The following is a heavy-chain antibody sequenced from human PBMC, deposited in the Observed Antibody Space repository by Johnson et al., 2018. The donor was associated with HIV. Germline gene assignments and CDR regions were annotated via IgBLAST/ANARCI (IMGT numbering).Heavy chain of an antibody. V-gene: IGHV3-9*01. J-gene: IGHJ3*02. CDR2: ISWNSGSI. Sequence: VYLVESGGGLVQPGGSLRLSCAASGFTFDDYAMHWVRQVPGKGLEWVSSISWNSGSIGYADSVKGRFTISRDNAKNSLYLQMNSLRGEDTALYYFARGQPVGGSYHDAFDIWGQGTMVTVSS. CDR3: ARGQPVGGSYHDAFDI. D-gene: IGHD1-1*01. CDR1: GFTFDDYA.